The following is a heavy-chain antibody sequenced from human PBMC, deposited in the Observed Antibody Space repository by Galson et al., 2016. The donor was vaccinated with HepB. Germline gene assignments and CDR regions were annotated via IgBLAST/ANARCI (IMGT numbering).Heavy chain of an antibody. V-gene: IGHV3-23*01. CDR1: GFTFNDYA. CDR2: ISSTSHST. J-gene: IGHJ4*02. D-gene: IGHD3-3*01. Sequence: SLRLSCAASGFTFNDYAMSWVRQAPGQGLEWVSAISSTSHSTYYADSVKGRFTIPRDNAKSTLFLQMDSLKIDDTAVYYCAKGWSGPDSWGQGTLVTVSS. CDR3: AKGWSGPDS.